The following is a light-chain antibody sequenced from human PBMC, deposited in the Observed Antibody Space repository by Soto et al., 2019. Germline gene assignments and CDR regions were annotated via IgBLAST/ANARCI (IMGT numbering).Light chain of an antibody. CDR3: QQYGSSPPYT. V-gene: IGKV3-20*01. J-gene: IGKJ2*01. Sequence: EIVLTQSPGTLSFSPGERATLSCRASQSVSCSYLAWYQQKPGQAPSLLLYGAYSRATGIPDRFSGSGSGTDCTLTSSSLEHEDLAVYYCQQYGSSPPYTFGQGTKLEIK. CDR2: GAY. CDR1: QSVSCSY.